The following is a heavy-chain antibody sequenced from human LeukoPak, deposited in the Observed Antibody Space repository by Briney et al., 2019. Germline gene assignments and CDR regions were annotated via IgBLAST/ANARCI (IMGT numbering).Heavy chain of an antibody. CDR2: IYYSGST. CDR3: ARGSPLDAFDI. CDR1: GGSISSYH. J-gene: IGHJ3*02. V-gene: IGHV4-59*08. Sequence: SETLSLTCTVSGGSISSYHWSWVRQPPGKGLEWIGYIYYSGSTYYNPSLKSRVTISVDTSKNQFSLKLSSVTAADTAVYYCARGSPLDAFDIWGQGTMVTVSS. D-gene: IGHD6-13*01.